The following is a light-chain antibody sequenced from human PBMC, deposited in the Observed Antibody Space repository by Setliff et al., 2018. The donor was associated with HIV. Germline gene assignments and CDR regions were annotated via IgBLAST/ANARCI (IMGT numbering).Light chain of an antibody. V-gene: IGLV3-25*03. Sequence: YELTQPPSVSVSPGQTARITCSGDALPKQYAYWYQQKPGQAPVLVIYKDSERPSGIPERFSGSSSGTTVTLTISGVQAEDEADYYCQSADSSGTYIFGTGTKVTVL. CDR3: QSADSSGTYI. CDR1: ALPKQY. CDR2: KDS. J-gene: IGLJ1*01.